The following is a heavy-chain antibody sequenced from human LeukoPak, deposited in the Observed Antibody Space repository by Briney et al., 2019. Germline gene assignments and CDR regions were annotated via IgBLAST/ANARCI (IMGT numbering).Heavy chain of an antibody. CDR1: GYTFTGYY. Sequence: ASVKVSCKASGYTFTGYYMHWVRQAPGQGLEWMGWINPNSGGTNYVQKFQGRVTMTRDTSISTAYMELSRLRSDDTAVYYCARVRAYGESHYYYYYGMDVWGQGTTVTVSS. J-gene: IGHJ6*02. V-gene: IGHV1-2*02. CDR3: ARVRAYGESHYYYYYGMDV. CDR2: INPNSGGT. D-gene: IGHD4-17*01.